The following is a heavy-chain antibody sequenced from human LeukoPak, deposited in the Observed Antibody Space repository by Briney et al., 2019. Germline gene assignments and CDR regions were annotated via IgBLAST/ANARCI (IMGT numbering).Heavy chain of an antibody. Sequence: GGSLRLSCAASGFTFSVYWMSWVRQAPGKGLEWVANINQDGSEKFYVDSVKGRFTISRDNARNSLYLQMNSLRVEDTAVYYCVRADFWGQGTLVTVSS. CDR2: INQDGSEK. V-gene: IGHV3-7*01. CDR3: VRADF. CDR1: GFTFSVYW. J-gene: IGHJ4*02.